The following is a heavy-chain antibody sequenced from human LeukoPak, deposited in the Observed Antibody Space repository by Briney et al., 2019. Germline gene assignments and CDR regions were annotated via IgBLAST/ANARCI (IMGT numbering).Heavy chain of an antibody. Sequence: GGSLRLSCAASGFTFSSYGMHWVRQAPGKGLEWVAVIWYDGSNKYYADPVKGRFTISRDNSKNTLYLQMNSLRAEDTAVYYCARNLRPITMVRGVIIPVFNPWGQGTLVTVSS. J-gene: IGHJ5*02. CDR3: ARNLRPITMVRGVIIPVFNP. CDR2: IWYDGSNK. D-gene: IGHD3-10*01. V-gene: IGHV3-33*01. CDR1: GFTFSSYG.